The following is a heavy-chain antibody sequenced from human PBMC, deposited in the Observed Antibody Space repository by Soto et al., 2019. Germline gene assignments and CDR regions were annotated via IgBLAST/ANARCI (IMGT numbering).Heavy chain of an antibody. CDR3: ARSSGGNFGIIIEGSNWFDP. CDR2: INPSGGST. D-gene: IGHD3-3*01. V-gene: IGHV1-46*01. CDR1: GYTFTSYY. J-gene: IGHJ5*02. Sequence: GASVKVSCKASGYTFTSYYMHWVRQAPGQGLEWMGIINPSGGSTSYAQKFQGRVTMTRDTSRSTVYMELRSLRSDDTAIYYCARSSGGNFGIIIEGSNWFDPWGQGTLVTVSS.